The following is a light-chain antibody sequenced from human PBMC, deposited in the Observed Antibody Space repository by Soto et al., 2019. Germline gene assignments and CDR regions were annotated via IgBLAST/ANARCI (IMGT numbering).Light chain of an antibody. CDR1: QSVGNN. V-gene: IGKV3-15*01. CDR3: QKYNNWPYA. Sequence: ETVMTQSPATLPVSPGERATLSCRASQSVGNNVAWFQQKPGQAPRLLIHGASDRATEVPVRFSGSGSGTEFTFTISSLHSEDFAVYYCQKYNNWPYAFGQGTKREIK. J-gene: IGKJ2*01. CDR2: GAS.